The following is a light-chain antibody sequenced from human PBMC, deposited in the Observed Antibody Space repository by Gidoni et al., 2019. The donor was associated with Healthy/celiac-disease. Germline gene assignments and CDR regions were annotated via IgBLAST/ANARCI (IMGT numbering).Light chain of an antibody. CDR2: AAS. V-gene: IGKV1-39*01. Sequence: DIQMTQSPSSLSASVGDRVTITCRASQSISSYLNWYQQKPGKAPKLLIYAASSLQSGVPSRFSGSGSGTDFPLTIRSLHPEDFAPYYCQQSYSTPRTFGQGTQVEIK. CDR1: QSISSY. CDR3: QQSYSTPRT. J-gene: IGKJ1*01.